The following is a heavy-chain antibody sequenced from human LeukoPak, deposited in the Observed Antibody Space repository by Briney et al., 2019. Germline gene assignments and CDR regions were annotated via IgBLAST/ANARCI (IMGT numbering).Heavy chain of an antibody. V-gene: IGHV4-59*01. CDR1: GGSISSYY. CDR3: ARYYYDSSGYYVLDY. CDR2: IYYSGST. D-gene: IGHD3-22*01. J-gene: IGHJ4*02. Sequence: PSETLSLTCTVSGGSISSYYWSWIRQPAGKGLEWIGYIYYSGSTNYNPSLKSRVTISVDTSKNQFSLKLSSVTAADTAVYYCARYYYDSSGYYVLDYWGQGTLVTVSS.